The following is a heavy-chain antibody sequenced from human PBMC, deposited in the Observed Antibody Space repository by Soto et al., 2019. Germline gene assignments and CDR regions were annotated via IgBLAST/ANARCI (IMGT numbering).Heavy chain of an antibody. D-gene: IGHD6-6*01. J-gene: IGHJ5*02. CDR3: ARGRSIAAPSTKLNWFDP. Sequence: SETLSLTCAVYGGSFSGYYWSWIRQPPGKGLEWIGEINHSGSTNYNPSLKSRVTISVDTSKNQFSLKLSSVTAADTAVYYCARGRSIAAPSTKLNWFDPWGQGTLVTVSS. CDR1: GGSFSGYY. V-gene: IGHV4-34*01. CDR2: INHSGST.